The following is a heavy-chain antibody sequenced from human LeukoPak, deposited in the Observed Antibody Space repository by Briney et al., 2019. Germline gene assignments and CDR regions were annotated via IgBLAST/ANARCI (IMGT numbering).Heavy chain of an antibody. CDR1: GFNFANHA. CDR2: ISGGGDIT. Sequence: GGSLRLSCAASGFNFANHAMSWVRQTPGKGLEWVSAISGGGDITYYADSVTGQFTISRDNPKDTLFLQMHSLRPGDTAVYYCVREDTPATANYWGQGTLVTISS. D-gene: IGHD2-21*02. CDR3: VREDTPATANY. J-gene: IGHJ4*02. V-gene: IGHV3-23*01.